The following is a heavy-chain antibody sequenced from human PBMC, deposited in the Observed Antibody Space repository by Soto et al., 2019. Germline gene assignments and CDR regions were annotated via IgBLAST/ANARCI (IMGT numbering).Heavy chain of an antibody. CDR3: ARAHDFWGGRQQPIDS. D-gene: IGHD3-3*01. V-gene: IGHV4-34*01. CDR1: GGSFRGFY. Sequence: ETLSLTCAVSGGSFRGFYWTWIRQSPGKGLEWLGDINHVGITNYNPSLESRVSIPVDTSKSQFSLKLSSVTAADTAVYYCARAHDFWGGRQQPIDSRGQGTLVTVSS. CDR2: INHVGIT. J-gene: IGHJ4*02.